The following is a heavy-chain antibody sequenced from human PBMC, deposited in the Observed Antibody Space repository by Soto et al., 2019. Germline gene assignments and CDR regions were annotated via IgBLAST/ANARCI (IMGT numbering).Heavy chain of an antibody. CDR1: GGSISSYY. J-gene: IGHJ6*03. CDR3: AREYSSSWYERTYYYYMDV. CDR2: IYYSGST. D-gene: IGHD6-13*01. Sequence: SETLSLTCTVSGGSISSYYWSWIRQPPGKGLEWIGYIYYSGSTNYNPCLKSRVTISIDTSKNQFSLKLSSVTAADTAVYYCAREYSSSWYERTYYYYMDVWGKGTTVTVSS. V-gene: IGHV4-59*12.